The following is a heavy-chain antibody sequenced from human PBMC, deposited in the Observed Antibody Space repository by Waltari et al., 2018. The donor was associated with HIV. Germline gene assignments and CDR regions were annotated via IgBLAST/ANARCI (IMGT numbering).Heavy chain of an antibody. Sequence: QLQLQASGPGLVKPSETLSLTCTVSGGSISSRSSYWGWLRQPPGKGLEWIGSIYYSGSTYYNPSLKSRVTISVDTSKNQFSLKLSSVTAADTAVYYCARQSDSSGPHGDWFDPWGQGTLVTVSS. CDR1: GGSISSRSSY. V-gene: IGHV4-39*01. D-gene: IGHD6-19*01. CDR3: ARQSDSSGPHGDWFDP. CDR2: IYYSGST. J-gene: IGHJ5*02.